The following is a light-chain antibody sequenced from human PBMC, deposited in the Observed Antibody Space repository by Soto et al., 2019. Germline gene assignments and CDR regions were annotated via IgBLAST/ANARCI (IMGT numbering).Light chain of an antibody. CDR3: MQALQTLSIT. Sequence: EIVMTQSPLSLTVTPGEPSSISCSASQSVLDLHVYNYLAWFFQRPGQAPQPLIYLASNRSSGVPDRFSGSGSGRDFTLRINRVEAEDVGVYYCMQALQTLSITFGQGTRLEIK. J-gene: IGKJ5*01. CDR1: QSVLDLHVYNY. V-gene: IGKV2-28*01. CDR2: LAS.